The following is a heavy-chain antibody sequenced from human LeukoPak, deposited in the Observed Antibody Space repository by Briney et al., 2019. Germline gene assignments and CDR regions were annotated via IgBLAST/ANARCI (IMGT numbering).Heavy chain of an antibody. J-gene: IGHJ6*03. Sequence: PSETLSLTCTVSVGSISSSSYYWGWIRQPPGKGLEWIGSIYYSGSTYYNPSLKSRATISVATSKNHFSLKLSSVTAADTAVYYCARVGDPYYYDSSGYPRYYYYYYYMDVWGKGTTVTVSS. CDR1: VGSISSSSYY. D-gene: IGHD3-22*01. CDR2: IYYSGST. V-gene: IGHV4-39*07. CDR3: ARVGDPYYYDSSGYPRYYYYYYYMDV.